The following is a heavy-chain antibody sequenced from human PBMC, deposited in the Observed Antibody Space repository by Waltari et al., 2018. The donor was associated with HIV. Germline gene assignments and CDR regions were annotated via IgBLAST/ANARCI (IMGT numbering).Heavy chain of an antibody. D-gene: IGHD3-16*02. CDR3: ARYRPEVHYYNGMDV. CDR2: IISGGSTT. J-gene: IGHJ6*02. V-gene: IGHV3-74*01. Sequence: EVQLVESGGGSLQAGGSLRLSCAASGLAFGRSYMFWVRQAPGQGRVWVSRIISGGSTTSYADSVKGRFTVSRDNARNTLYLQMNSLRAEDTAVYYCARYRPEVHYYNGMDVWGQGTTVTVSS. CDR1: GLAFGRSY.